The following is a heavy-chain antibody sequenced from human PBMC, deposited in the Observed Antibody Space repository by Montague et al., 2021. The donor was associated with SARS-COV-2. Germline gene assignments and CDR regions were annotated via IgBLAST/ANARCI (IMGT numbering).Heavy chain of an antibody. D-gene: IGHD6-13*01. J-gene: IGHJ4*02. Sequence: SLRLSCAASGFPFDEHAMFWVRQAPGKGLEWVSGISWNSGSLGYADSLKGRFTVSRDNAKNSLYPQMNSLRPDDTALYYCAKGPRHDVASGLDHWGQGTLVTVSS. CDR1: GFPFDEHA. CDR2: ISWNSGSL. CDR3: AKGPRHDVASGLDH. V-gene: IGHV3-9*01.